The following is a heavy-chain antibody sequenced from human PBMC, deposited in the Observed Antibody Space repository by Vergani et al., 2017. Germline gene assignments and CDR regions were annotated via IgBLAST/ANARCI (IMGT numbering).Heavy chain of an antibody. CDR2: IDRNYGVK. Sequence: QLVEAGGGLVQPGGSLRLSCTASGFTFQAFAFHWVRQVSGRGLEWVSGIDRNYGVKNGNSFEGRFSISRDNAKKAVFLQMNNLRHEDTALYFCVKDNDDDADGPFDLWGRGTLVTVSS. D-gene: IGHD3-16*01. V-gene: IGHV3-9*01. CDR3: VKDNDDDADGPFDL. CDR1: GFTFQAFA. J-gene: IGHJ2*01.